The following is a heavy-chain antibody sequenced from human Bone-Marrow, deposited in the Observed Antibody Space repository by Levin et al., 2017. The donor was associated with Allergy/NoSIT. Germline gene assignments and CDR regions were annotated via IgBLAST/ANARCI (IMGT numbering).Heavy chain of an antibody. CDR2: MNPNSGNT. D-gene: IGHD3-3*01. Sequence: GESLKISCKASGGTFSNNVISWVRQATGQGLEWMGWMNPNSGNTGYAQKFQGRVTMTRNTSISTAYMELSSLRSEDTAVYYCAVGKTNYDFSGGYPNWFDPWGQGSLVTVSS. J-gene: IGHJ5*02. CDR3: AVGKTNYDFSGGYPNWFDP. V-gene: IGHV1-8*02. CDR1: GGTFSNNV.